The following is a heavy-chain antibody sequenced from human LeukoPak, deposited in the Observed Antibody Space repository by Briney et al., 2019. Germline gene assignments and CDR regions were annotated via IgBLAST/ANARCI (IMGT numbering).Heavy chain of an antibody. CDR2: IYYSGST. J-gene: IGHJ4*02. CDR1: GGSISSYY. CDR3: ASSGYSYGPPDY. D-gene: IGHD5-18*01. V-gene: IGHV4-59*01. Sequence: SETLSLTCTVSGGSISSYYWSWIRQPPGKGLEWIGYIYYSGSTNYNPSLKSRVTISVDTSKNQFSLKLSSVTAADTAVYYCASSGYSYGPPDYWGQGTLVTVSS.